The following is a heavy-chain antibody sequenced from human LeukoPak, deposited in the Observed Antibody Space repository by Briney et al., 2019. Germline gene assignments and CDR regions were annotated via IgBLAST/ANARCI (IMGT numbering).Heavy chain of an antibody. CDR3: AKGRWGLTINNFDI. CDR1: GFTFTTYW. V-gene: IGHV3-7*03. D-gene: IGHD3-9*01. Sequence: GGSLRLSCAASGFTFTTYWMSWVRQAPGKGLEWVANIKQDGTEKYYVDSVKGRFTISRDSSKNTLYLQINSLRGEDTAVYYCAKGRWGLTINNFDIWGQGTMVTVSS. CDR2: IKQDGTEK. J-gene: IGHJ3*02.